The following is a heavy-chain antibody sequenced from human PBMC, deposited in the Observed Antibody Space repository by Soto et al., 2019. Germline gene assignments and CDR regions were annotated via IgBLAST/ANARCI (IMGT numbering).Heavy chain of an antibody. CDR1: GFSFTGYY. CDR3: ARDFRGPGWFDP. D-gene: IGHD3-16*01. J-gene: IGHJ5*02. V-gene: IGHV1-2*02. CDR2: INAHSGGT. Sequence: ASVKVSCKASGFSFTGYYIHWLRQAPGQGLEWMGWINAHSGGTEYAQKFQGRVTLTRDTSIATAYLTLTSLTSDDTAVYYCARDFRGPGWFDPWGQGTLVTVSS.